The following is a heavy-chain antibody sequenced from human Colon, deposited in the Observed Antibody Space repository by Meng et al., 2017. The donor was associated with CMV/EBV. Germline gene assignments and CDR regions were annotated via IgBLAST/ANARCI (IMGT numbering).Heavy chain of an antibody. CDR2: ISGSSTYI. CDR3: LYSSLMTHGMDV. CDR1: GFTFSTYT. Sequence: GESLKISCAASGFTFSTYTMYWVRQAPGKGLEWVAYISGSSTYIFYADSVKGRFTISRDNAKNSLFLQMNRLRAEDTAVYYCLYSSLMTHGMDVWGQGTAVTVSS. J-gene: IGHJ6*02. V-gene: IGHV3-21*01. D-gene: IGHD6-13*01.